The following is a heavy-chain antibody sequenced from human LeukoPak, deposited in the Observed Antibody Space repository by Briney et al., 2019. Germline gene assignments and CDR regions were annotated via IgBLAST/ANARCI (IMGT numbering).Heavy chain of an antibody. V-gene: IGHV4-34*01. CDR3: ARRYYYNLGSFPFDF. Sequence: SETLSLTCAVSGGPFSGYFWSWIRQSSGKGLEWIGEIHNSGTTNYNPSLNSRVTISEDTSKNQFYLNLSSVTAADPAVYYCARRYYYNLGSFPFDFWGQGTLVTVSP. CDR1: GGPFSGYF. J-gene: IGHJ4*02. CDR2: IHNSGTT. D-gene: IGHD3-10*01.